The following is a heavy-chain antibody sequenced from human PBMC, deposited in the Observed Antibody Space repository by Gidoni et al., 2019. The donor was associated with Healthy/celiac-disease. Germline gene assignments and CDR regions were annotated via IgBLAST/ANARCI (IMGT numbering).Heavy chain of an antibody. D-gene: IGHD5-12*01. CDR3: ARDDRLGYNDHFDY. CDR2: ISSSSSYI. Sequence: EVQLVEYGGGLVKPGGSLRLSCAASGFTFSSYSMNWVRQAPGKGLEWVSSISSSSSYIYYADSVKGRFTISRDNAKNSLYLQMNSLRAEDTAVYYCARDDRLGYNDHFDYWGQGTLVTVSS. J-gene: IGHJ4*02. CDR1: GFTFSSYS. V-gene: IGHV3-21*01.